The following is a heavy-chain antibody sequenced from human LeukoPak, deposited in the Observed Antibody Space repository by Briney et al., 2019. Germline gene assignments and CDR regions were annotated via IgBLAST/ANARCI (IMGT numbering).Heavy chain of an antibody. Sequence: ASVKVSCKASGYTFTGYYMHWVRQAPGQGLEWMGWINPNSGGTNYAQKFQGRVTMTRDTSISTAYMELSRLRSDDTAVYYCARVEALYCSSTSCYGPHAFDIWGQGTMVTVSS. D-gene: IGHD2-2*01. CDR1: GYTFTGYY. CDR2: INPNSGGT. CDR3: ARVEALYCSSTSCYGPHAFDI. V-gene: IGHV1-2*02. J-gene: IGHJ3*02.